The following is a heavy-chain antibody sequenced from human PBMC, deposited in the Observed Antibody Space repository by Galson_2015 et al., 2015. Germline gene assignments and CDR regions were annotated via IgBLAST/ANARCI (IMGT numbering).Heavy chain of an antibody. Sequence: ETLSLTCTVSGGSISNYYWSWIRQPPGPGLEWIGYIYYKGNTNYNPSLKNRVTISVDPSKNQFSLKLSSVTAADTAVYYCARDGNYGDSLSYFDYWGQGTLVTVSS. J-gene: IGHJ4*02. CDR3: ARDGNYGDSLSYFDY. CDR2: IYYKGNT. CDR1: GGSISNYY. V-gene: IGHV4-59*01. D-gene: IGHD4-17*01.